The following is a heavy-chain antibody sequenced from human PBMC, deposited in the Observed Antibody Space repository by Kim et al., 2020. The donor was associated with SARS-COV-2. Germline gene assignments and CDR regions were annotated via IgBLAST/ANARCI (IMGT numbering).Heavy chain of an antibody. V-gene: IGHV4-39*01. Sequence: SETLSLTCSVSDGSIRSSSYYWGWICQPPGKGLEWVGSMYYGGKTNYNPSLKSRVTISLDTSKNQLSLNLRSVTAADTAVFFCVRHPRAAAIDSWGQGTL. CDR3: VRHPRAAAIDS. CDR1: DGSIRSSSYY. CDR2: MYYGGKT. D-gene: IGHD2-2*02. J-gene: IGHJ5*01.